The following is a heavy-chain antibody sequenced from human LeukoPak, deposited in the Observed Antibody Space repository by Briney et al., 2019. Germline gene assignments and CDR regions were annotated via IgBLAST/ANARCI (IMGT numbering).Heavy chain of an antibody. CDR2: ITRSSSYI. Sequence: GGSLRLSCAASGFTFSSYAMNWVRQAPGKGLEWVSSITRSSSYIYYADSVKGRFTISRDNAKNSLFLQVNSLRAEDTALYYCATSGSGGNYPLDYWGQGTLVTVSS. J-gene: IGHJ4*02. V-gene: IGHV3-21*01. CDR1: GFTFSSYA. D-gene: IGHD1-26*01. CDR3: ATSGSGGNYPLDY.